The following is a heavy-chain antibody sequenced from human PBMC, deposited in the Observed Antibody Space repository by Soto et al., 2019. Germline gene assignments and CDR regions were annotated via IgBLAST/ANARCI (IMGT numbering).Heavy chain of an antibody. D-gene: IGHD1-26*01. CDR1: GYTFTSYG. CDR3: ARDGLVGAGHYYGMDV. J-gene: IGHJ6*02. Sequence: QVQLVQSGAEVKKPGASVKVSCKASGYTFTSYGISWVRQAPGQGLEWMGWISAYNGNTNYAQKLQGRVTMTTDTITTXAYMELRSLRSDDTAVYYCARDGLVGAGHYYGMDVWGQGTTVTVSS. CDR2: ISAYNGNT. V-gene: IGHV1-18*01.